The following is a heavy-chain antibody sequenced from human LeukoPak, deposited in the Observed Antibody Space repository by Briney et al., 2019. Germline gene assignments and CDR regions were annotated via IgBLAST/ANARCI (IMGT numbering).Heavy chain of an antibody. V-gene: IGHV4-39*01. CDR2: IYYSGST. CDR3: ARHPVPYYFDY. CDR1: GFTFSTYA. Sequence: GSLRLSCAASGFTFSTYAMSWVRQAPGKGLEWIGSIYYSGSTYYNPSLKSRVTISVDTSKNQFSLKLSSVTAADTAVYYCARHPVPYYFDYWGQGTLVTVSS. J-gene: IGHJ4*02.